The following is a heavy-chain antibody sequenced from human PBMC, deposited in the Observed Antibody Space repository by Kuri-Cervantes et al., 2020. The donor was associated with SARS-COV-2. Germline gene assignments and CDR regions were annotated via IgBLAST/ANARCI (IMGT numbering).Heavy chain of an antibody. Sequence: LTWYHMHWVRQAPGQGLEWMGIINPSGGSTTYAQKFQGRVTMTRDTSTSTVYMELSSLRSEDTAVYYCARGCCSSTSWGSFDYWGQGTLVTVSS. V-gene: IGHV1-46*01. CDR3: ARGCCSSTSWGSFDY. CDR2: INPSGGST. D-gene: IGHD2-2*01. J-gene: IGHJ4*02. CDR1: LTWYH.